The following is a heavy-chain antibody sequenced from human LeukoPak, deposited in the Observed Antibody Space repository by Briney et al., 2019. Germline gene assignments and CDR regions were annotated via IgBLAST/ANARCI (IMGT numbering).Heavy chain of an antibody. Sequence: PSETLSLTCTVSGGSISSYYWSWIRQPAGKGLEWIGRISSTGRTDYNPSLTSRVTISVDTSKNQFSMKLSSVTAADTAVYYCAKGAGPPWFDPWGQGTLVTVSS. CDR2: ISSTGRT. J-gene: IGHJ5*02. CDR1: GGSISSYY. CDR3: AKGAGPPWFDP. D-gene: IGHD6-19*01. V-gene: IGHV4-4*07.